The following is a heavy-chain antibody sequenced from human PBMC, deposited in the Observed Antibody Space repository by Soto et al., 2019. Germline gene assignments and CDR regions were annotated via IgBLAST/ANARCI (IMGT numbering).Heavy chain of an antibody. Sequence: PGGSLRLSCAASGFTFSNAWMSWVRQAPGKGLEWVGRIKSKTDGGTTDYAAPVKGRFTISRDDSKNTLYLQMNSLKTEDTAVYYCTKGLTYYYDSSGYPTPDWFEPWGQGTLVTVSS. CDR1: GFTFSNAW. CDR3: TKGLTYYYDSSGYPTPDWFEP. D-gene: IGHD3-22*01. V-gene: IGHV3-15*01. CDR2: IKSKTDGGTT. J-gene: IGHJ5*02.